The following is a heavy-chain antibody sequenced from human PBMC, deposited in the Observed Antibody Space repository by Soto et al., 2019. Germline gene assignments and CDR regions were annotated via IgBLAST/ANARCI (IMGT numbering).Heavy chain of an antibody. CDR2: ISANNEDT. Sequence: ASVKVSCKASGYTFTSYGISWVRQAPGQGLEWMGWISANNEDTNYAQHLQGRVTMTTDASTSTAYMELRSLTSDDTAVYYCARLTWEFDTRSPLDYWGQGTLVTVSS. J-gene: IGHJ4*02. V-gene: IGHV1-18*04. D-gene: IGHD1-26*01. CDR1: GYTFTSYG. CDR3: ARLTWEFDTRSPLDY.